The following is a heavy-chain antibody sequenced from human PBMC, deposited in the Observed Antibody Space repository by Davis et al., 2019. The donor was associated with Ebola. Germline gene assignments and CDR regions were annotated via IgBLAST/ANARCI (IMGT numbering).Heavy chain of an antibody. J-gene: IGHJ6*02. CDR1: AYTFTSYA. V-gene: IGHV1-3*01. CDR3: ARDPYSGSSWDYGRDV. Sequence: ASVTVSCKASAYTFTSYAMHWVRQAPGHRLEWMGWINAGNGNTKYSQKFQGRVTITRDTSASTAYMELSSLRSEDTAVYYCARDPYSGSSWDYGRDVWGQGTTVTVSS. D-gene: IGHD1-26*01. CDR2: INAGNGNT.